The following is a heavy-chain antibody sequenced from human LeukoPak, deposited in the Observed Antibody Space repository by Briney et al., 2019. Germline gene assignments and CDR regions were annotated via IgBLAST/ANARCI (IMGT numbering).Heavy chain of an antibody. D-gene: IGHD4-17*01. CDR1: CGSFSAYY. J-gene: IGHJ3*02. V-gene: IGHV4-34*01. CDR2: IHHSGST. Sequence: SETLSLTCAVCCGSFSAYYWSWIRQPPGKGLEWIGEIHHSGSTSNNPSLKSRVTISVDTSKNQFSLKLSSVTAADTAVYYCARDTGGDYVFDAFDIWGQGTMVTVSS. CDR3: ARDTGGDYVFDAFDI.